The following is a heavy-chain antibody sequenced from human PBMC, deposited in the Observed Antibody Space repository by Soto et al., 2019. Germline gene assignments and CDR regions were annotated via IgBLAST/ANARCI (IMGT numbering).Heavy chain of an antibody. CDR2: MWYDGSNK. D-gene: IGHD5-18*01. CDR1: GFTFSTYG. CDR3: ARDPRGYSYPPDS. V-gene: IGHV3-33*01. Sequence: GGSLRLSCAASGFTFSTYGMHWVRQAPGKGLEWVAVMWYDGSNKYYADSVKGRFSISRVNSKNTLYLEMNSLRAEDTAVYYCARDPRGYSYPPDSWGQGTLVTVSS. J-gene: IGHJ4*02.